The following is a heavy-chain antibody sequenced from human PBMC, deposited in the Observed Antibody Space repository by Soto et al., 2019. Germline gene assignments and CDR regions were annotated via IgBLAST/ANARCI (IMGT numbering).Heavy chain of an antibody. CDR3: ASGIMLTFGGVIVPLDY. CDR1: GYTFTSYA. CDR2: INAGNGNT. D-gene: IGHD3-16*02. Sequence: ASVKVSCKASGYTFTSYAMHWVRQAPGQRLEWMGWINAGNGNTKYSQKFQGRVTITRDTSASTAYMELSSLRSEDTAVYYCASGIMLTFGGVIVPLDYWGQGTLVT. V-gene: IGHV1-3*01. J-gene: IGHJ4*02.